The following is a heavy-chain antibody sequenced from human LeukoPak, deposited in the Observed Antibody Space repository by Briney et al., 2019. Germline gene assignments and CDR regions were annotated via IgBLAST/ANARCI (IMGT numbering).Heavy chain of an antibody. CDR1: VFTYSSYS. CDR3: ARLVPAQPATIDY. D-gene: IGHD2-2*01. J-gene: IGHJ4*02. V-gene: IGHV3-48*01. Sequence: GGSLRLSCAASVFTYSSYSMNWVRQAPGKGLEWVSYISSSSSTIYYADSVKGRFTISRDNAKNSLYLQMNSLRAEDTAVYYCARLVPAQPATIDYWGQGTLVTVSS. CDR2: ISSSSSTI.